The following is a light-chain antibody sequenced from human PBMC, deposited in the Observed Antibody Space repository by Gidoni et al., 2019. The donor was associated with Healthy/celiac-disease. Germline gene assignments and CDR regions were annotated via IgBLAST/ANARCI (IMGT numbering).Light chain of an antibody. J-gene: IGKJ2*01. CDR2: WAS. CDR1: QSVLYSSNNKNY. Sequence: DIVMHQSPDSLPVSLGERATINCKSSQSVLYSSNNKNYLAWYQQKPGQPPKLLIYWASTRESGVPDRFSGSGSGTDFTLTISSLQAEDVAVYYCQQYYSTPYTFGQGTKLEIK. CDR3: QQYYSTPYT. V-gene: IGKV4-1*01.